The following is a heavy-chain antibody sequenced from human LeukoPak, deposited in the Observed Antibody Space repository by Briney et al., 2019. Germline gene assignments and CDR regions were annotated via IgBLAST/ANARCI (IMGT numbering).Heavy chain of an antibody. D-gene: IGHD6-13*01. J-gene: IGHJ5*02. Sequence: SETLSLTCAVYGGSFSGYYWSWIRQPPGKGLEWIGEINHSGSTNYNPSLKSRVTISVDTSKNQFSLKLSSVTAADTAVYYCLAAAGTFDWFDHWGQGTLVTVSS. V-gene: IGHV4-34*01. CDR1: GGSFSGYY. CDR3: LAAAGTFDWFDH. CDR2: INHSGST.